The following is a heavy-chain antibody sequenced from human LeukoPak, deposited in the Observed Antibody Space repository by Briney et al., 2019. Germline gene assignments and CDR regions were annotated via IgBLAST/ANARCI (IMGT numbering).Heavy chain of an antibody. V-gene: IGHV3-53*01. CDR1: GFAVSDNY. J-gene: IGHJ2*01. D-gene: IGHD3-22*01. CDR2: IYSDGST. Sequence: GGSLRLSCEASGFAVSDNYMSWVRQAPGKGLEWVSLIYSDGSTYYADSVKGRFTISRDNSKNTLYLQMDSLRVDDSAMYFCTREKSVVVPSSYYYFDVWGRGTLVTVAS. CDR3: TREKSVVVPSSYYYFDV.